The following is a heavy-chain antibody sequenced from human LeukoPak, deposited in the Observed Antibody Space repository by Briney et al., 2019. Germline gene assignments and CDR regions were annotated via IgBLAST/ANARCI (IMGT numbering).Heavy chain of an antibody. CDR3: AKDTYVGRFEDAFDI. CDR2: ISGSGGST. Sequence: GGSLRLSCAASGFTVSSNYMSWVRQAPGKGLEWVSAISGSGGSTYYADSVKGRFTISRDNSKNTLYLQMNSLRAEDTAVYYCAKDTYVGRFEDAFDIWGQGTMVTVSS. CDR1: GFTVSSNY. V-gene: IGHV3-23*01. D-gene: IGHD3-16*01. J-gene: IGHJ3*02.